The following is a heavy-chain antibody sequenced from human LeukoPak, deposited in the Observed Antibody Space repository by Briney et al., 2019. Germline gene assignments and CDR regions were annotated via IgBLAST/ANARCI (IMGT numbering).Heavy chain of an antibody. CDR1: GGSFSGYY. Sequence: ETLSLTCAVYGGSFSGYYWSWIRQPPGKGLEWVSSISSSSSYIYYADSVKGRLTISRDNAKNSLYLQMNSLRAEDTAVYYCAREPVVVVAAFDYWGQGTLVTVSS. V-gene: IGHV3-21*01. D-gene: IGHD2-15*01. J-gene: IGHJ4*02. CDR2: ISSSSSYI. CDR3: AREPVVVVAAFDY.